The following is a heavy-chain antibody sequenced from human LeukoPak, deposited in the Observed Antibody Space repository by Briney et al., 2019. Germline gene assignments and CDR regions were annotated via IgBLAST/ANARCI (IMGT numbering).Heavy chain of an antibody. CDR2: ISGSGGST. CDR1: GFTFSSYA. J-gene: IGHJ4*02. Sequence: GGSLRLSCAASGFTFSSYAMSWVRQAPGKGLELVSAISGSGGSTYYADSVKGRFTISRDNSKNTLYLQMNSLRAEDTAVYYCAKDPPRRGYSASPQENWGQGTLVTVSS. D-gene: IGHD5-12*01. CDR3: AKDPPRRGYSASPQEN. V-gene: IGHV3-23*01.